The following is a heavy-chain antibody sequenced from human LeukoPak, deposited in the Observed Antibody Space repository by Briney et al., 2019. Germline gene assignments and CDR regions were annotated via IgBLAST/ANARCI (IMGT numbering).Heavy chain of an antibody. J-gene: IGHJ5*01. Sequence: ASVKVSCKASGYTFTSYYMHWVRQAPGQGLEWMGIINPSGGSTSYAQKFQGRVTMTRDTSTSTVYMELSSLRSEDTAVYYRARVLRRGSGRLEGFNWFDSWGLGTLVTVSS. CDR2: INPSGGST. D-gene: IGHD6-19*01. CDR3: ARVLRRGSGRLEGFNWFDS. CDR1: GYTFTSYY. V-gene: IGHV1-46*01.